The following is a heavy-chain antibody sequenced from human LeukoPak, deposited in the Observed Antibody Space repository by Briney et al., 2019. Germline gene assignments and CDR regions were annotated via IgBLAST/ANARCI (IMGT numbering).Heavy chain of an antibody. Sequence: GGSLRLSCAASGFSFSSYAMNWVRQAPGRGLEWVSAISSGGVSSYYADSVKGRFTISRDNSKNTLHLQMDSLRAEDSSIYYCANLPGKGMPDVLDVWGKGTTVTVSS. CDR1: GFSFSSYA. D-gene: IGHD2-2*01. CDR3: ANLPGKGMPDVLDV. V-gene: IGHV3-23*01. J-gene: IGHJ6*04. CDR2: ISSGGVSS.